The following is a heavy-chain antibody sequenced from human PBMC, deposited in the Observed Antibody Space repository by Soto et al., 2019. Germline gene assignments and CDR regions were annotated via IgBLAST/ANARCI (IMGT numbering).Heavy chain of an antibody. CDR2: ISGSGGST. CDR1: GFTFSSYA. V-gene: IGHV3-23*01. Sequence: PGGSLRLSCAASGFTFSSYAMSWVRQAPGKGLEWVSAISGSGGSTYYADSVKGRFTISRDNSKNTLYLQMNSLRAEDTAVYYCAKARGRSSGWYGYYYYGMDVWGQGTTVTVSS. CDR3: AKARGRSSGWYGYYYYGMDV. J-gene: IGHJ6*02. D-gene: IGHD6-19*01.